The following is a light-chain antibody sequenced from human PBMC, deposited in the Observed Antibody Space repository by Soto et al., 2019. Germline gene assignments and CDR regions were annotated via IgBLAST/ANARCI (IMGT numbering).Light chain of an antibody. J-gene: IGKJ1*01. CDR1: QSISNW. CDR2: DAS. CDR3: QQYNNYSKT. Sequence: DIQMTQSPSTLSASVGDRLTITCRASQSISNWLAWYQQRPGKAPKLLIFDASSLESGVPSRFSGSGSGTEFTLTISSLQPDDFATYYCQQYNNYSKTFGQGTKVEIK. V-gene: IGKV1-5*01.